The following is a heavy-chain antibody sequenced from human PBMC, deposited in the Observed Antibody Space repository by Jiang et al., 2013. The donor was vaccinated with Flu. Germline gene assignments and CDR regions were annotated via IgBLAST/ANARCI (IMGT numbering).Heavy chain of an antibody. V-gene: IGHV4-30-4*01. Sequence: TVSGGSISSGDYYWSWIRQAPREGPGVDWVHLLHGSTYYNPSLKSRVTISVDTSKNQFSLKLSSVTAADTAVYYCATYGDYVWFDPWGQGTLVTVSS. J-gene: IGHJ5*02. CDR2: LLHGST. CDR3: ATYGDYVWFDP. CDR1: GGSISSGDYY. D-gene: IGHD4-17*01.